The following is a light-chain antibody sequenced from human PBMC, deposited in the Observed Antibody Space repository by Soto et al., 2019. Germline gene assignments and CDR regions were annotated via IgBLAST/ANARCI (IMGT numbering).Light chain of an antibody. CDR3: TSYTNSSPVV. CDR1: SSDVGDYNY. CDR2: EVS. J-gene: IGLJ2*01. Sequence: QSALTQPASVSGSPGQSITISCTGSSSDVGDYNYVSWYQQHPGEAPKLMIYEVSNRPSGVSNRFSGSKSGNTASLTISGLQAEDEADYYCTSYTNSSPVVFGGGTKLTVL. V-gene: IGLV2-14*01.